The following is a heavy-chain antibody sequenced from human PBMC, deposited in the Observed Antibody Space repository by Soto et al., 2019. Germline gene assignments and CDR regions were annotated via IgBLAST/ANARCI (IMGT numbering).Heavy chain of an antibody. V-gene: IGHV4-59*01. CDR1: GGSISSYY. Sequence: PSETLYLTCTVSGGSISSYYWSWIRQPPGKGLEWIGYIYYSGSTNYNPSLKSRVTISVDTSKNQFSLKLSSVTAADTAVYYCARVGSVVVVAAKWDYFDYWGQGTLVTVSS. D-gene: IGHD2-15*01. J-gene: IGHJ4*02. CDR2: IYYSGST. CDR3: ARVGSVVVVAAKWDYFDY.